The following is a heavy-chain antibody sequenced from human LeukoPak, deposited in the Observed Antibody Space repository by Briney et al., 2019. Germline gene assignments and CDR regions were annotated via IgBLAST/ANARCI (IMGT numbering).Heavy chain of an antibody. CDR2: TYYRAKWYN. CDR1: GDSVSSNSAA. CDR3: ARGEGYCGGGSCLDP. Sequence: SQTLSLTCAISGDSVSSNSAAWNWIRQSPSRGLEWLGRTYYRAKWYNDYAVSAKSRITINPGTSKNQFSLQLNSVTPEDTAVYYCARGEGYCGGGSCLDPWGQGTLVTVSS. V-gene: IGHV6-1*01. J-gene: IGHJ5*02. D-gene: IGHD2-15*01.